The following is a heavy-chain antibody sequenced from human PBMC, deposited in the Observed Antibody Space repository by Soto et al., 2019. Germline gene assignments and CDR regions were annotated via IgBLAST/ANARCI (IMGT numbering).Heavy chain of an antibody. D-gene: IGHD1-7*01. Sequence: EVQVIGSGGGLVQPGGSLRLSCATSGFTFGNFAMSWVRQAPGRGLEWVSGMSSASSTTYYGDSVKGRFTISRDTSKNTLYLQMNSLRAEDTAVYYCAKNKERELPRIIDYWGQGTLVTVSS. CDR2: MSSASSTT. CDR3: AKNKERELPRIIDY. CDR1: GFTFGNFA. J-gene: IGHJ4*02. V-gene: IGHV3-23*01.